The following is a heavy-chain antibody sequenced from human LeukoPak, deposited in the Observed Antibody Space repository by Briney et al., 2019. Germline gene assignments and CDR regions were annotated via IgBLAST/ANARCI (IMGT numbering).Heavy chain of an antibody. CDR2: INHSGAT. D-gene: IGHD2-21*01. J-gene: IGHJ6*03. CDR3: ARMDIADNYYYYMDV. V-gene: IGHV4-34*01. Sequence: SETLSLTCAVYGGSLSGYYWAWIRQPPGEGLEWIGEINHSGATDYSPSLKSRLTISVDTSKNQFSLRLSSVTAADTAVYYCARMDIADNYYYYMDVWGKGTTVTISS. CDR1: GGSLSGYY.